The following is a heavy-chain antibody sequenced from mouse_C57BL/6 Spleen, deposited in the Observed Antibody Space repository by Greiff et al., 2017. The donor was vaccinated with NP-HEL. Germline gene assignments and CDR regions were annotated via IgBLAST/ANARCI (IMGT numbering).Heavy chain of an antibody. CDR1: GYTFTSYW. D-gene: IGHD2-14*01. V-gene: IGHV1-64*01. CDR2: IHPNSGST. J-gene: IGHJ2*01. CDR3: ARMGTYFDY. Sequence: VQLQQPGAELVKPGASVKLSCTASGYTFTSYWMPWVKQRPGPGLEWIGMIHPNSGSTNYNEKFKSKATLTVDKSSSTAYMQLSSLTSEDSAVYYCARMGTYFDYWGQGTTLTVSS.